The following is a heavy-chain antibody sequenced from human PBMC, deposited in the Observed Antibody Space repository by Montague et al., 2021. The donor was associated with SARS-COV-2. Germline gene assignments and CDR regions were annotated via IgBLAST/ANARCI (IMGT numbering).Heavy chain of an antibody. CDR2: INHRGST. CDR1: DGSFSDYS. D-gene: IGHD3-22*01. CDR3: ARGRQHINMVVVVVTGGEYYFDF. J-gene: IGHJ4*02. Sequence: ETLSLTCAVYDGSFSDYSWTWIRQPPGKGLEWIGEINHRGSTNYNPSLKSRVTISVDTPKNQFSLKMTSVTAADTAVYYCARGRQHINMVVVVVTGGEYYFDFWGQGTMVAVSS. V-gene: IGHV4-34*01.